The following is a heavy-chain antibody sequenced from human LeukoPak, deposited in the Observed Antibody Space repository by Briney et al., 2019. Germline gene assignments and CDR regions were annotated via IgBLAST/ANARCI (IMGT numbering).Heavy chain of an antibody. D-gene: IGHD2-2*01. CDR1: GFTVSSNS. Sequence: DPGGSLRLSCKVSGFTVSSNSWSWVRQAPGKGLVWVSHINGDGSSTDYADFVKGRFTISRDNAKNTVYLQMNSLRAEDTAVYYCAVVPYFYMDVWGKGTTVTISS. CDR2: INGDGSST. V-gene: IGHV3-74*01. CDR3: AVVPYFYMDV. J-gene: IGHJ6*03.